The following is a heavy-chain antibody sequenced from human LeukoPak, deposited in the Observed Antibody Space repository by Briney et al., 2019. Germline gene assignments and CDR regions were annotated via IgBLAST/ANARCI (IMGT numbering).Heavy chain of an antibody. CDR3: AKDLSSAITSALVLDV. J-gene: IGHJ6*02. CDR2: ITWNRDNI. V-gene: IGHV3-9*01. CDR1: GFTFDDYA. Sequence: PGGSLRLSCTVSGFTFDDYAMHWVRHTPGKGLGWVAGITWNRDNIGYGDSVKGRFTISRDNVKNVLYLQMNSLRPEDTALYYCAKDLSSAITSALVLDVWGQGTTV. D-gene: IGHD3-22*01.